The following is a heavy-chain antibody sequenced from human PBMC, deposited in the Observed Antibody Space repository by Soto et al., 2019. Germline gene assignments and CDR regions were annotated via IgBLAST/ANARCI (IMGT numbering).Heavy chain of an antibody. CDR3: AKYARISSCRSGMDV. CDR2: IIPIFGTA. J-gene: IGHJ6*02. V-gene: IGHV1-69*05. CDR1: GGRIGCNA. Sequence: SWEASGGRIGCNARRSRRQSHGQGLEWMGGIIPIFGTANYAQKFQGRFTISRDNSKNTLHLQMDSLRAEDTAVYYCAKYARISSCRSGMDVSAQRS. D-gene: IGHD3-16*02.